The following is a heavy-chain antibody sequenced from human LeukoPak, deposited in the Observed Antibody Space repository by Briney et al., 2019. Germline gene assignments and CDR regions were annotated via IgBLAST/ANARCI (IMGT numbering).Heavy chain of an antibody. CDR1: GGSISSYY. D-gene: IGHD6-25*01. CDR2: IYYSGST. J-gene: IGHJ5*02. CDR3: ARVLYSSVNWFDP. Sequence: SETLSLTCTVSGGSISSYYWSWIRQPPGKGQEWIGYIYYSGSTNYNPSLKSRVTISVDTSKNQFSLKLSSVTAADTAVYYCARVLYSSVNWFDPWGQGTLVTVSS. V-gene: IGHV4-59*01.